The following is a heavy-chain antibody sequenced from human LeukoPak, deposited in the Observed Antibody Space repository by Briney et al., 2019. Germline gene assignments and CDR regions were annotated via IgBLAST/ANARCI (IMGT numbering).Heavy chain of an antibody. CDR2: INHSGST. CDR3: ARLGRWLRFGFFDY. D-gene: IGHD5-12*01. Sequence: PSETLSLTCAVYGGSFSGYYWSWIRQPPGKGLEWIGEINHSGSTNYNPSLKGRVTISVDTSKNQFSLKLSSVTAADTAVYYCARLGRWLRFGFFDYWGQGTLVTVSS. V-gene: IGHV4-34*01. J-gene: IGHJ4*02. CDR1: GGSFSGYY.